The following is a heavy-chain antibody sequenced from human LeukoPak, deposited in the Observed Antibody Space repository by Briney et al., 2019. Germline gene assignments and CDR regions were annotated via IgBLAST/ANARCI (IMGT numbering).Heavy chain of an antibody. CDR3: AKGEKTRPFGGVIDY. CDR2: VTDSGAST. D-gene: IGHD3-16*02. J-gene: IGHJ4*02. Sequence: PGGSLRLSCGASGFIFSRDVMSWVRQAPGKGLEWVSAVTDSGASTYHADSVKGRFTISRDNSKNTLYLQMNSLRAEDTAVYYCAKGEKTRPFGGVIDYWGQGTLVTVSS. CDR1: GFIFSRDV. V-gene: IGHV3-23*01.